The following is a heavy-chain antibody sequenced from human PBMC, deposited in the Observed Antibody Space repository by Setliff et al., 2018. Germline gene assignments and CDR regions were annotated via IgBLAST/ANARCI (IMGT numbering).Heavy chain of an antibody. V-gene: IGHV7-4-1*02. CDR2: INTNTGNP. Sequence: ASVKVSCKASRYTFNSYAMNWVRQAPGQGLEWMGWINTNTGNPTYAQGFTGRFVFSLDTSVSTAYLQISSLKAEDTAVYYCARGGGIITVFGVLTPDYYYYMDVWGTGTTVTVSS. CDR3: ARGGGIITVFGVLTPDYYYYMDV. CDR1: RYTFNSYA. J-gene: IGHJ6*03. D-gene: IGHD3-3*01.